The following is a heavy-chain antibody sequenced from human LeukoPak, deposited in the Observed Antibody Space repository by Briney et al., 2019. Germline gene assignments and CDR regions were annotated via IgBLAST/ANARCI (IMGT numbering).Heavy chain of an antibody. Sequence: PSETLSLTCAVYGGSFSGYYWSWIRQPPGKGLEWIGEINHSGSTKYNPSFKSRVTISVDTSKNQFSLKLNSVTVADTAVYYCARLGYCSNGVCYAPGYWGQGTLVTVSS. CDR2: INHSGST. CDR3: ARLGYCSNGVCYAPGY. D-gene: IGHD2-8*01. J-gene: IGHJ4*02. CDR1: GGSFSGYY. V-gene: IGHV4-34*01.